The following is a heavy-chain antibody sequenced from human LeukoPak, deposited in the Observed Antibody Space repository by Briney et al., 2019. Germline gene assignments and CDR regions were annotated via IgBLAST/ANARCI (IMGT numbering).Heavy chain of an antibody. Sequence: PSETLSLTCTVSGGSLSSYYWSWIRQPAGKGLEWIGRIYTSGSTNYNPSLKSRVTMSVDTSKNQFSLKLSSVTAADTAVYYCARGSSSWAYYYYYYMDVWGKGTTVTVPS. CDR1: GGSLSSYY. V-gene: IGHV4-4*07. D-gene: IGHD6-13*01. J-gene: IGHJ6*03. CDR3: ARGSSSWAYYYYYYMDV. CDR2: IYTSGST.